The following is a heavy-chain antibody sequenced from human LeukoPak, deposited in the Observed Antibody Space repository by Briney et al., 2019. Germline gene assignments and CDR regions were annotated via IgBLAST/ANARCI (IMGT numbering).Heavy chain of an antibody. Sequence: PGGSLRLSCAASGFTFSNHGMNWVRQAPGKGLEWVSGISPSADIKYYADSVKGRFTISRDNSKNTLYLQMNSLRAEDTAVYYCANGGDGTFDYWGQGTLVTVSS. CDR1: GFTFSNHG. D-gene: IGHD2-21*01. V-gene: IGHV3-23*01. CDR2: ISPSADIK. CDR3: ANGGDGTFDY. J-gene: IGHJ4*02.